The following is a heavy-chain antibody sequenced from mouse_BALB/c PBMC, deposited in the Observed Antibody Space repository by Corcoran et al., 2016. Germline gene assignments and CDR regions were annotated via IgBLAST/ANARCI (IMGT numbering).Heavy chain of an antibody. J-gene: IGHJ4*01. CDR2: IFPGDGGT. CDR3: ASYGYYAMDY. V-gene: IGHV1-85*01. D-gene: IGHD1-2*01. Sequence: QVHLQQSGAELVKPGATVKLSCKASGYTFTSYDINWVRQRPEQGIEWIGWIFPGDGGTKYNEKFKGKATLTTDKSSSTAYMQLSRLTSEDSAVYFCASYGYYAMDYWGQGTSVTVSS. CDR1: GYTFTSYD.